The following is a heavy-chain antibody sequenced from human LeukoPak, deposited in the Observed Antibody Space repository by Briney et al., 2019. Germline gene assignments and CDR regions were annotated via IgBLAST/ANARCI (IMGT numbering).Heavy chain of an antibody. Sequence: GGSLRLSCAASGFTFSSYWMSWVRQAPGKGLEWVANIKQDGSEKYYVDSVKGRFTISRDNSKNTLYLQMNSLRAEDTAVYYCAKDRGYSKYNWFDPWGQGTLVTVSS. J-gene: IGHJ5*02. CDR1: GFTFSSYW. CDR2: IKQDGSEK. V-gene: IGHV3-7*01. CDR3: AKDRGYSKYNWFDP. D-gene: IGHD6-13*01.